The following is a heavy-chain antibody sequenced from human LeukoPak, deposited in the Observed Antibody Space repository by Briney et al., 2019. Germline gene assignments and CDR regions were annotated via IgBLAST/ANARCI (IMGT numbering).Heavy chain of an antibody. CDR3: ARGIRWEDILTGLDY. D-gene: IGHD3-9*01. Sequence: SVKVSCKASGGTFSSYAISWVRQAPGQGLEWMGGIIPIFGTANYAQKFQGRVTITADESTSTAYMELSSLRSEDTAVYYCARGIRWEDILTGLDYWGQGTLVTVSS. V-gene: IGHV1-69*13. CDR1: GGTFSSYA. CDR2: IIPIFGTA. J-gene: IGHJ4*02.